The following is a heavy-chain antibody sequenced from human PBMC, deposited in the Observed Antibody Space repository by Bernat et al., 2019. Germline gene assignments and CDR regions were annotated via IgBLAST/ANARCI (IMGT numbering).Heavy chain of an antibody. D-gene: IGHD6-19*01. V-gene: IGHV3-15*01. J-gene: IGHJ4*02. CDR3: TTDLPTSIGIAVAGTGNY. Sequence: EVQLVESGGGLVKPGGSLRLSCAASGFTFSNAWMSWVRQAPGKGLEWVGRIKSKTDGGTTDYAAPVKGRFTISRDDSKNTLYLQMNSLKTEDTAVYYCTTDLPTSIGIAVAGTGNYWGQGTLVTVSS. CDR2: IKSKTDGGTT. CDR1: GFTFSNAW.